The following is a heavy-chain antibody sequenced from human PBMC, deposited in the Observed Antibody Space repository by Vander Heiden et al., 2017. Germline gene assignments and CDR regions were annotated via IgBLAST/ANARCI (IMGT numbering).Heavy chain of an antibody. CDR2: IYYSGST. J-gene: IGHJ4*02. V-gene: IGHV4-39*01. CDR3: ASPSGAAWGAFDY. Sequence: QLQLQESGPALVKPSETLSLTCPVSRGSISSRSYYWGWIRLPPGKGLEWIGSIYYSGSTYYNPSLKSRVTISVDTSKNQFSLKLSSVTAADTAVYYCASPSGAAWGAFDYWGQGTLVTVSS. D-gene: IGHD3-16*01. CDR1: RGSISSRSYY.